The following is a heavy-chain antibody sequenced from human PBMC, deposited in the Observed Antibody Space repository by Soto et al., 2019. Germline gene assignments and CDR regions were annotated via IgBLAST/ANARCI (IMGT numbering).Heavy chain of an antibody. Sequence: EVQLVESGGGLVQPGGPLRLSCAASGFTFSSYWMHWVRQGPGKGLVWVARINRDGSSTNYADSVKGRFTISRDNAKNMLYLEMNSLRAGETAVYYCARGSGVGDLWGQGTMVTVSS. CDR1: GFTFSSYW. D-gene: IGHD3-10*01. J-gene: IGHJ3*01. V-gene: IGHV3-74*02. CDR2: INRDGSST. CDR3: ARGSGVGDL.